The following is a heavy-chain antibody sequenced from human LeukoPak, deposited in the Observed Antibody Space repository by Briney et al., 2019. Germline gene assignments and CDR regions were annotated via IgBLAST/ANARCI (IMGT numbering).Heavy chain of an antibody. D-gene: IGHD1-26*01. V-gene: IGHV3-30-3*01. J-gene: IGHJ4*02. Sequence: GGSLRLSCAASGFTFSSYWMSWVRQAPGKGLEWVAVISYDGSNKYYADSVKGRFTISRDNSKNTLYLQMNSLRAEDTAVYYCARDLPLNFIVGATLFDYWGQGTLVTVSS. CDR2: ISYDGSNK. CDR1: GFTFSSYW. CDR3: ARDLPLNFIVGATLFDY.